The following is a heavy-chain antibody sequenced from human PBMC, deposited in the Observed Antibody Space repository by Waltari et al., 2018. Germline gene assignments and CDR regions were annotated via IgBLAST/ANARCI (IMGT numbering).Heavy chain of an antibody. CDR3: ARGALFDIWWFDP. D-gene: IGHD3-9*01. CDR2: FDPEDGET. Sequence: QVQLVQSGAEVKKPGASVKASCKVSGYTLTELSMPWVRQAPGKGLEWMGGFDPEDGETIYAQKFQGRVTMTRDTSISTAYMELSRLRSDDTAVYYCARGALFDIWWFDPWGQGTLVTVSS. CDR1: GYTLTELS. V-gene: IGHV1-24*01. J-gene: IGHJ5*02.